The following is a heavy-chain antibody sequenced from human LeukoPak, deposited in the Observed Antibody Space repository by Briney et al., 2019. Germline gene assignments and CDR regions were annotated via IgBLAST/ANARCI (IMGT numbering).Heavy chain of an antibody. CDR3: ARELGYGSGSYYKD. D-gene: IGHD3-10*01. Sequence: GGSLRLSCPASGFTFSNYAMNWVRQAPGKGLEWVSYISSSGSTIYYADSVKGRFTISRDNAKNSLYLQMNSLRAEDTAVYYCARELGYGSGSYYKDWGQGTLVTVSS. J-gene: IGHJ4*02. CDR1: GFTFSNYA. V-gene: IGHV3-48*03. CDR2: ISSSGSTI.